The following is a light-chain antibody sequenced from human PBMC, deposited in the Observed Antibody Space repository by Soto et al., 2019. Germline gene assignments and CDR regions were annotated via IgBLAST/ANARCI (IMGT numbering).Light chain of an antibody. CDR2: EVS. V-gene: IGLV2-8*01. J-gene: IGLJ2*01. CDR3: SSYAGSNKV. Sequence: QSALTQPPSASGSPGQSVTISCTGTSSDVGGYNYVSWYQPHPGKAPKLMIYEVSKRPSGVPDRFSGSKSGNTASLTVSGRQAEDEADYYFSSYAGSNKVFGGGTKLTVL. CDR1: SSDVGGYNY.